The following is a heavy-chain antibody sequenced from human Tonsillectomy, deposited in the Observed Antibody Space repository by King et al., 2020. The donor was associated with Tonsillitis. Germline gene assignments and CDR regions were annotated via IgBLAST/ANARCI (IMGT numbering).Heavy chain of an antibody. V-gene: IGHV4-30-4*07. Sequence: QLQESGPGLVKPSQTLSLTCAVPGGSISSGGYSWSWIRQPPGKGLEWIGYIYYSGSTYYNPSLKSRVTISVDTSKNQFSLKLSSVTAADTAVYYCGVDTAMVLAFDIWGQGTMVTVSS. J-gene: IGHJ3*02. CDR2: IYYSGST. CDR3: GVDTAMVLAFDI. D-gene: IGHD5-18*01. CDR1: GGSISSGGYS.